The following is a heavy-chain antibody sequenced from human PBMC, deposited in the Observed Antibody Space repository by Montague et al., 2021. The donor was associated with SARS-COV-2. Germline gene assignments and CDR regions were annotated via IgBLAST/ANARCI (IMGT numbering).Heavy chain of an antibody. Sequence: SETLSLTCTVSGGSVNSGTYFWNWIRQPPGKGLEYIGSIYYSGNTNYNPSLRSRVTMSVDTSNNQFSLKLRSLTAADTAVCYCARLTEWPVRWDVDVWGRGTTVAVSS. CDR2: IYYSGNT. J-gene: IGHJ2*01. CDR3: ARLTEWPVRWDVDV. CDR1: GGSVNSGTYF. V-gene: IGHV4-61*01. D-gene: IGHD2-21*02.